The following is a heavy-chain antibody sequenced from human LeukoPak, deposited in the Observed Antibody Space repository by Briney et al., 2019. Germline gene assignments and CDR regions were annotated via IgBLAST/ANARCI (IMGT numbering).Heavy chain of an antibody. Sequence: ASVKVSCKASGYTFTSYDINWVRQATGQGLEWMGWMNPNSGNTGYAQKFQGRVTITRNTSISTAYMELSSLRSEDTAVYYCARVTSSSDAFDIWGQGTMVTVSS. D-gene: IGHD6-6*01. CDR1: GYTFTSYD. J-gene: IGHJ3*02. CDR2: MNPNSGNT. V-gene: IGHV1-8*03. CDR3: ARVTSSSDAFDI.